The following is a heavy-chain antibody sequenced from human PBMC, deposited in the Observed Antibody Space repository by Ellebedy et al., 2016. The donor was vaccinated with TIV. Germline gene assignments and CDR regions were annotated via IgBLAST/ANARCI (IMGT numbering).Heavy chain of an antibody. CDR3: ARDNTNPRSAFDI. CDR1: GFTFSTVG. J-gene: IGHJ3*02. V-gene: IGHV3-33*01. Sequence: GGSLRLSCAASGFTFSTVGFHWVRQAPGKGLEWVSLMYSDGTKGYYADSMKGRFTVSRDNSKNTVYLQVNSLRAKDTAVYYCARDNTNPRSAFDIWGQGTMVTVSS. CDR2: MYSDGTKG.